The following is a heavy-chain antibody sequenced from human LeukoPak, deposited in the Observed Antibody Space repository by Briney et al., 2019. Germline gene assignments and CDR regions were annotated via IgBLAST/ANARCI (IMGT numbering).Heavy chain of an antibody. V-gene: IGHV1-2*02. CDR2: INPNSGGT. CDR1: GYTFTGYY. D-gene: IGHD2-2*01. CDR3: ARAGTSYTNFQH. Sequence: ASVKVSCKASGYTFTGYYMHWVRQAPGQGLEWMGWINPNSGGTNYAQKLQGRVTMTTDTSTSTAYMELRSLRSDDTAVYYCARAGTSYTNFQHWGQGTLVTVSS. J-gene: IGHJ1*01.